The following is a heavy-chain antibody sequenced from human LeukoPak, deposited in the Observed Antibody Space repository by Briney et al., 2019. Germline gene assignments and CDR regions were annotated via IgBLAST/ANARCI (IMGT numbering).Heavy chain of an antibody. D-gene: IGHD5-12*01. CDR3: ARYSGYEGNWFDP. V-gene: IGHV1-69*01. J-gene: IGHJ5*02. Sequence: ASVKVSCKASGGTFISYAISWVRQAPGQGLEWMGGIIPTFGTANYAQKFQGRVTITADESTSTAYMELSSLRSEDTAVYYCARYSGYEGNWFDPWGQGTLVTVSS. CDR2: IIPTFGTA. CDR1: GGTFISYA.